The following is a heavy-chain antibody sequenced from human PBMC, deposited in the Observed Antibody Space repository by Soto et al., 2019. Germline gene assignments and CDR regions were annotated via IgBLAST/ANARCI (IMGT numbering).Heavy chain of an antibody. CDR3: TTDPPSYDILTGYFS. CDR2: IKSKTDGGTT. D-gene: IGHD3-9*01. J-gene: IGHJ5*02. CDR1: GFTFSNAW. Sequence: GGSLSLSCAASGFTFSNAWMNWVRQAPGKGLEWVGRIKSKTDGGTTDYAAPVKGRFTISRDDSKNTLYLQMNSLKTEDTAVYYCTTDPPSYDILTGYFSWGQGTLVTVSS. V-gene: IGHV3-15*07.